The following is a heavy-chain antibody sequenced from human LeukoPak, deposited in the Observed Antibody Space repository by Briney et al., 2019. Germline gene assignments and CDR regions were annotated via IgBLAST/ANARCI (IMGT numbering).Heavy chain of an antibody. D-gene: IGHD3-3*01. CDR1: GFTFSTYW. J-gene: IGHJ4*02. V-gene: IGHV3-15*01. Sequence: GGSLRLSCAASGFTFSTYWMAWVRQAPGKGLEWVGRIKSKTDGGTTDYAAPVKGRFTISRDDSKNTLYLRMNSLKTEDTAVYYCTTDYYDFWSGYSDFDYWGQGTLVTVSS. CDR3: TTDYYDFWSGYSDFDY. CDR2: IKSKTDGGTT.